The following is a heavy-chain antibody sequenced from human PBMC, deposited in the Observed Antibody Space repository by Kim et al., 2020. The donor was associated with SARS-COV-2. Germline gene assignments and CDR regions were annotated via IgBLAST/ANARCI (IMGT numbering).Heavy chain of an antibody. CDR2: ISYDGSNK. CDR3: AGAGWLLLGHAFDI. CDR1: GFTFSSYA. J-gene: IGHJ3*02. Sequence: GGSLRPSCAASGFTFSSYAMHWVRQAPGKGLEWVAVISYDGSNKYYADSVKGRFTISRDNSKNTLYLQMNSLRAEDTAVYYCAGAGWLLLGHAFDIWGQG. V-gene: IGHV3-30*04. D-gene: IGHD3-22*01.